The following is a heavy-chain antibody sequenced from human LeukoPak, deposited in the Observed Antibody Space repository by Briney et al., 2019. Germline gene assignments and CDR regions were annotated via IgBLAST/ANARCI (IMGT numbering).Heavy chain of an antibody. D-gene: IGHD6-19*01. V-gene: IGHV1-69*13. Sequence: GASVKVSCKASGGTFSSYAISWVRQAPGQGLEWMGGIIPIFGTANYAQKFQGRVTITADESTSTAYMELSSLRSEDTAVYYCARSESPRAVAGPRYFQHWGQGTLVTVSS. J-gene: IGHJ1*01. CDR3: ARSESPRAVAGPRYFQH. CDR1: GGTFSSYA. CDR2: IIPIFGTA.